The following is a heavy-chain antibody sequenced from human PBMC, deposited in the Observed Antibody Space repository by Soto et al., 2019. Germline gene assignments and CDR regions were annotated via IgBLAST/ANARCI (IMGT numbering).Heavy chain of an antibody. CDR1: GEALGGYY. Sequence: QVQLQQWGAGPLKPSETLSLSCGVSGEALGGYYWSWIRQSSGKGLEWIGQINHSGDTNYYPSLKSRVTLSVDTSKNHLSLKLTSVTAADTAVYYCARVSPFYDILTGRYHYYRLDVWGQGTTVTVSS. CDR3: ARVSPFYDILTGRYHYYRLDV. CDR2: INHSGDT. D-gene: IGHD3-9*01. J-gene: IGHJ6*02. V-gene: IGHV4-34*01.